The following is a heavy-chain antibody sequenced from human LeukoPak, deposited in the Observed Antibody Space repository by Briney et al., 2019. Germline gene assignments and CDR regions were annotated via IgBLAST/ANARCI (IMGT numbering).Heavy chain of an antibody. J-gene: IGHJ6*03. D-gene: IGHD3-10*01. V-gene: IGHV4-34*01. CDR1: GGSFSGYY. Sequence: PSETLSLTCAVYGGSFSGYYWSWIRQPPGKGLVWIGEINHSGSTNYNPSLKSRVTISVDTSKNQFSLKPSSVTAADTAVYYCARGPRMVRGVIILYYYYYMDVWGKGTTVTVSS. CDR3: ARGPRMVRGVIILYYYYYMDV. CDR2: INHSGST.